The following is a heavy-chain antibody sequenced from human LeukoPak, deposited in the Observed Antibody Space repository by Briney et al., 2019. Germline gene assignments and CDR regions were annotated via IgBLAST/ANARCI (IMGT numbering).Heavy chain of an antibody. V-gene: IGHV3-48*02. Sequence: GGSLRLSCAASGFTFSSYGMSWVRQAPGKGLEWVSYIGSSGSTVYYADSVKGRFTISRDNAKNSLYMQMESLRDEDTAIYYCARDTLEYSNSPDALDIWDQGTMVTVSS. CDR3: ARDTLEYSNSPDALDI. D-gene: IGHD4-23*01. CDR1: GFTFSSYG. J-gene: IGHJ3*02. CDR2: IGSSGSTV.